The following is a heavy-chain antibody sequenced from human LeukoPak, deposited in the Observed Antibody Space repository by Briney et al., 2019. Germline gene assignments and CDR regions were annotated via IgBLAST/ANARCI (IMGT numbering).Heavy chain of an antibody. D-gene: IGHD3-16*01. V-gene: IGHV3-72*01. CDR1: GFTFSDYI. J-gene: IGHJ3*02. Sequence: GGSLRLSCVAYGFTFSDYILDWVRQAPGKGLEWVGRIRRRINSSTTEYAASVKDRFIISRDDSRNSLYLHMNSLKTEDTAVYHCTRDGGDSVYSAFDIWGQGTMVTVSS. CDR2: IRRRINSSTT. CDR3: TRDGGDSVYSAFDI.